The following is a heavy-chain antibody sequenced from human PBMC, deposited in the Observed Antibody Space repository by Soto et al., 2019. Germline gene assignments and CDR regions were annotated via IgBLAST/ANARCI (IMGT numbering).Heavy chain of an antibody. CDR1: GGTFSSYA. Sequence: SVKVSCKASGGTFSSYAISWVRQAPGQGLEWMGGIIPIFGTANYAQKFQGRVTITADESTSTAYMELSSLRSEDTAVYYCARTQGYDSSGYYYLIYFDDWGQGTLVTVSS. J-gene: IGHJ4*02. CDR2: IIPIFGTA. D-gene: IGHD3-22*01. V-gene: IGHV1-69*13. CDR3: ARTQGYDSSGYYYLIYFDD.